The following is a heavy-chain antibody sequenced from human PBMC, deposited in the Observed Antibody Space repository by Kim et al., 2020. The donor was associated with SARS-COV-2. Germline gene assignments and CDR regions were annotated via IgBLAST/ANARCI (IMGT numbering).Heavy chain of an antibody. D-gene: IGHD3-10*01. CDR2: ISSTSSYR. CDR3: ARDLYGSGSYYRSNWFDP. V-gene: IGHV3-11*05. Sequence: GGSLRLSCAASGFTFSDYHMTWIRQAPGKGLEWVSYISSTSSYRNYADSVKGRFTISRDNAKNSLYLEMNSLRAEDTAVYYCARDLYGSGSYYRSNWFDPWGQGTLVTVSS. CDR1: GFTFSDYH. J-gene: IGHJ5*02.